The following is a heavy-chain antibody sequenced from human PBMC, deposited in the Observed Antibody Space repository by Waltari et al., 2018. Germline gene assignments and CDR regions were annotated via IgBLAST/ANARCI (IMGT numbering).Heavy chain of an antibody. Sequence: QLQLQESGPGLVKPSETLPLTCSVSNGSISSSRYYWGWVRQSPGKGLEWIGSVDYSGNTFYNPSLKSRVTISVDTSKNRFSLRLRSVAAADTAVYFCARFAISGIVIYYFDYWGPGTLVTVSS. CDR2: VDYSGNT. CDR1: NGSISSSRYY. J-gene: IGHJ4*02. CDR3: ARFAISGIVIYYFDY. V-gene: IGHV4-39*02. D-gene: IGHD3-3*02.